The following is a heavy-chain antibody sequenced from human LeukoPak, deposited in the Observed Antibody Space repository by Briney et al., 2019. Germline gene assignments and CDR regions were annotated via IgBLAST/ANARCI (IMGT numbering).Heavy chain of an antibody. CDR3: ATGFDIVVVTAIRL. V-gene: IGHV3-64*01. CDR2: ISSNGGST. D-gene: IGHD2-21*02. J-gene: IGHJ4*02. CDR1: GFTFSSYA. Sequence: PGGSLRLSCAASGFTFSSYAMHWVRQAPGKGLEYVSAISSNGGSTYYANSVKGRFTISRDNSKNTLYLQMGSLRAEDMAVYYCATGFDIVVVTAIRLWGQGTLVTVSS.